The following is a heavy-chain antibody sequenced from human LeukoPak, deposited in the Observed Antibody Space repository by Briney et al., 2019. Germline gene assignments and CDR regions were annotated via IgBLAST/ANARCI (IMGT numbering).Heavy chain of an antibody. Sequence: GGSLRLSCAAPGFTFSSYSMNWVRQAPGKGLEWVSSISSSSSYIYYADSVKGRFTISRDNAKNSLYLQMNSLRAEDTAVYYCARDFGQQVFDYWGQGTLVTVSS. J-gene: IGHJ4*02. CDR2: ISSSSSYI. CDR3: ARDFGQQVFDY. CDR1: GFTFSSYS. D-gene: IGHD6-13*01. V-gene: IGHV3-21*01.